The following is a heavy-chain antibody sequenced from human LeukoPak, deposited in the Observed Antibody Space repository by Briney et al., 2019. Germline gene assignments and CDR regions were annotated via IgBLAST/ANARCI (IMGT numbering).Heavy chain of an antibody. J-gene: IGHJ6*02. Sequence: TGGSLRPSCAASGFTFSSYAMSWVRQAPGKGLEWVSAISGSGGSTYYADSVKGRFTISRDNSKNTLYLQMNSLRAEDTAVYYCAKGGLVVVDYGMDVWGQGTTVTVSS. CDR3: AKGGLVVVDYGMDV. D-gene: IGHD2-15*01. CDR2: ISGSGGST. CDR1: GFTFSSYA. V-gene: IGHV3-23*01.